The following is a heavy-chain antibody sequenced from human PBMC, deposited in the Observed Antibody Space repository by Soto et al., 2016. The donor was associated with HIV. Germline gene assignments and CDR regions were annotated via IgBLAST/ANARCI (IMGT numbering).Heavy chain of an antibody. CDR2: ISSSGATI. CDR1: GFSFSSYS. J-gene: IGHJ4*02. CDR3: ARVEAGITGSYFNY. Sequence: EVQLVESGGGSIQPGGSLRLSCAASGFSFSSYSMNWVRQAPGKGLEWLSYISSSGATIYYADSVKGRFTSSRDNAENSLYLQMNSLRVEDTAVHYCARVEAGITGSYFNYWGQGTLVTVSS. V-gene: IGHV3-48*01. D-gene: IGHD1-20*01.